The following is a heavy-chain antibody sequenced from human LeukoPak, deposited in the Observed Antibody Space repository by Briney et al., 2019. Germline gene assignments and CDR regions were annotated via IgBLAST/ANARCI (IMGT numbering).Heavy chain of an antibody. Sequence: GGSLRLSCAASGFTVSSNYMSWVRQAPGKGLEWVSVIYSGGSTYYADSVKGRFTISRDNSKNTLYLQMNSLRAEDTAVYYCAKDGDDYYGSGSYFDYWGQGTLVTVSS. V-gene: IGHV3-53*05. CDR2: IYSGGST. D-gene: IGHD3-10*01. CDR1: GFTVSSNY. J-gene: IGHJ4*02. CDR3: AKDGDDYYGSGSYFDY.